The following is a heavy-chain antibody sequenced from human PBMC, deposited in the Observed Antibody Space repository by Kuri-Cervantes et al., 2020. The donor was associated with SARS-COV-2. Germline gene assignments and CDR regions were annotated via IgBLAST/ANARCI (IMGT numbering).Heavy chain of an antibody. J-gene: IGHJ4*02. CDR3: ARAYDFWSGYYPH. Sequence: GESLKISCAASGFTFSSYAMSRVRQAPGKGLEWVSAISGSGGSTYYADPVKGRFTISRDNSKNTLYLQMNSLRAEDAAVYYCARAYDFWSGYYPHWGQGTLVTVSS. CDR2: ISGSGGST. D-gene: IGHD3-3*01. CDR1: GFTFSSYA. V-gene: IGHV3-23*01.